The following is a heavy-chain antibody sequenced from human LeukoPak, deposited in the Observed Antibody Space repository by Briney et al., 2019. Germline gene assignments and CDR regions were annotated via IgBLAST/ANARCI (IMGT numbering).Heavy chain of an antibody. CDR1: GYTFTDYY. V-gene: IGHV1-2*02. D-gene: IGHD7-27*01. J-gene: IGHJ3*02. Sequence: ASVKVSCKASGYTFTDYYIHWVRQAPGQGLEWMGWINPNSGGTNYAQKFQGRVTMTRDTSISTAYMELSRLRSDDTAVYYCAGELGILGSAFDIWGQGTMVTVSS. CDR2: INPNSGGT. CDR3: AGELGILGSAFDI.